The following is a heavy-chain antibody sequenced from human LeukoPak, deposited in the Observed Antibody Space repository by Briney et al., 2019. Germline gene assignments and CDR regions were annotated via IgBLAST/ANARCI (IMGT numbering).Heavy chain of an antibody. CDR3: GHSLYYYDSSGYFFPDY. Sequence: SVKVSCRASGGTFSSYAISWVRQAPGQGLEWMGGIIPIFGTANYAQKFQGRVTITADESTSTAYMELSSLRSEDTAVYYCGHSLYYYDSSGYFFPDYWGQGTLVTVSS. CDR2: IIPIFGTA. D-gene: IGHD3-22*01. J-gene: IGHJ4*02. V-gene: IGHV1-69*13. CDR1: GGTFSSYA.